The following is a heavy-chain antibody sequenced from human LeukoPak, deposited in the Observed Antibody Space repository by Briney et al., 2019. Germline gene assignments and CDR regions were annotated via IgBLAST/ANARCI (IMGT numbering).Heavy chain of an antibody. D-gene: IGHD3-9*01. V-gene: IGHV3-30*18. CDR2: ISYDGSNK. CDR1: GFTFSSYG. Sequence: PGRSLRLSCAASGFTFSSYGMHWVRQAPGKGLEWVAVISYDGSNKYYADSVKGRFTISRDNSKNTLYLQMNSLRAEDTAVYYCAKVPAASYDILTSDDAFDIWGQGTMVTVSS. J-gene: IGHJ3*02. CDR3: AKVPAASYDILTSDDAFDI.